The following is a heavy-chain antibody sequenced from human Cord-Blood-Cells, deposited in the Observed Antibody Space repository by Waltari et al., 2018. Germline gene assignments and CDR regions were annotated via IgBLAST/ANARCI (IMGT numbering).Heavy chain of an antibody. Sequence: QVQLVQSGAEVKKPGASVKVSCKASGYTFTGYYMHWVRQAPGQGLEWMGWINPNSGGTNYAQKFQGRVTMTRDTSISTAYMELSRLRSDDTAVYYCAREVRRDGYSGAFDIWGQGTMVTVSS. CDR1: GYTFTGYY. V-gene: IGHV1-2*02. CDR3: AREVRRDGYSGAFDI. CDR2: INPNSGGT. J-gene: IGHJ3*02. D-gene: IGHD4-4*01.